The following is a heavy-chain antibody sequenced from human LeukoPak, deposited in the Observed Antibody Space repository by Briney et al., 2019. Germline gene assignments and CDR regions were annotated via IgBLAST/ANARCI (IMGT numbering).Heavy chain of an antibody. Sequence: GGSLRLSCAASGFTFRSYWMNWVRQAPGKGLEWVASINQDGSEKYYLDSVKGRFTISRDNAKNSLYLQMDSLRDEDTAVYSCARDGVRDGLYFDRWGQGTLATVSS. V-gene: IGHV3-7*01. D-gene: IGHD5-24*01. CDR3: ARDGVRDGLYFDR. CDR2: INQDGSEK. J-gene: IGHJ4*02. CDR1: GFTFRSYW.